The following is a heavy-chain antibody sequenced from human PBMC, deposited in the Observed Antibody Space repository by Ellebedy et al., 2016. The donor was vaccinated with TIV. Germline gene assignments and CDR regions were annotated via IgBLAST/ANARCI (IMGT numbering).Heavy chain of an antibody. CDR3: ARETYNDVDLKLWGIFDI. Sequence: GESLKISCAASELTVTSNFMSWVRQAPGKGLAWVSTIAIDSTTYYADSVKGRFTLSRDNSKNTLDIQMNSLRAEDTAEYYCARETYNDVDLKLWGIFDIWGQGTMVTVSS. CDR1: ELTVTSNF. J-gene: IGHJ3*02. D-gene: IGHD3-10*01. V-gene: IGHV3-66*01. CDR2: IAIDSTT.